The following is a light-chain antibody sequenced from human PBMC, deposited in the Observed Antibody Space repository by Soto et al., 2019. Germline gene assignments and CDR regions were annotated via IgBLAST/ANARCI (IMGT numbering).Light chain of an antibody. J-gene: IGKJ4*01. CDR2: DTD. CDR1: RGIGST. CDR3: QHYVTWPLT. Sequence: EVVMTQSPATLSVSPGERATLSCRASRGIGSTLAWYQQKPGQTPRLLIYDTDTRATGVPARFIGSASGTEFTLTITSLQSEDFAIYYSQHYVTWPLTFGGGTRVENK. V-gene: IGKV3-15*01.